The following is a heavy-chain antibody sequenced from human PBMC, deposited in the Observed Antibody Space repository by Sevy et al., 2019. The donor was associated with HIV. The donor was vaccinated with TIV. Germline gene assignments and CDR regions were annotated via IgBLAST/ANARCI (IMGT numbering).Heavy chain of an antibody. CDR2: IYHSGST. CDR1: GYSISSGYY. CDR3: ARTLRGDFDSSASAFDI. D-gene: IGHD3-22*01. J-gene: IGHJ3*02. V-gene: IGHV4-38-2*01. Sequence: SETLSLTCDVSGYSISSGYYGGWIRQPPGKGLEWIGSIYHSGSTYYNPSLKRRATISVETSKNQFSRKLRSVTAADTAFYYCARTLRGDFDSSASAFDIWGQGTMVTVSS.